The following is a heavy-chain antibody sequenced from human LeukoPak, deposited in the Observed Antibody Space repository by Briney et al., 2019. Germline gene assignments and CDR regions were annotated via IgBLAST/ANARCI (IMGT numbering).Heavy chain of an antibody. Sequence: SVKVSCKASGYTFTGYYIHWVRQAPGQGLECMGGIIPIFGTANYAQKFQGRVTITADESTSTAYMELSSLRYEDTAVYYCARVWCSGGSCYSSRGAFDIWGQGTMVTVSS. CDR2: IIPIFGTA. J-gene: IGHJ3*02. D-gene: IGHD2-15*01. CDR1: GYTFTGYY. CDR3: ARVWCSGGSCYSSRGAFDI. V-gene: IGHV1-69*13.